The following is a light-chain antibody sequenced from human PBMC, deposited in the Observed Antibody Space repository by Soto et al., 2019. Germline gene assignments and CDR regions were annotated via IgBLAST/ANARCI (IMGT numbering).Light chain of an antibody. J-gene: IGKJ4*01. Sequence: EIVMTQSPATLSVSPGERATLSCRASQSVSSNLAWYQQKPGQAPRLLINGASTRATGIPDRFSGSGSGTDFTLTISSLQSEDFAVYYCQQYNKWPLTFGGGTKVEIK. V-gene: IGKV3-15*01. CDR2: GAS. CDR1: QSVSSN. CDR3: QQYNKWPLT.